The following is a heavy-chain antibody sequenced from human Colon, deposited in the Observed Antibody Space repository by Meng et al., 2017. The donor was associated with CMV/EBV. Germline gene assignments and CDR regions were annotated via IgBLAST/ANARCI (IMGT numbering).Heavy chain of an antibody. V-gene: IGHV4-39*07. CDR1: GDSMSRGFYY. CDR2: ISHVGTT. CDR3: ARDSRGHYHDAFVY. J-gene: IGHJ4*02. D-gene: IGHD3-10*01. Sequence: ESLKISCTVSGDSMSRGFYYWGWIRQSPGKGLEWIGIISHVGTTYYNPSLKSRATLSVDASKNQFSLEMTAVTVADTAVYYCARDSRGHYHDAFVYWGQGTQVTVSS.